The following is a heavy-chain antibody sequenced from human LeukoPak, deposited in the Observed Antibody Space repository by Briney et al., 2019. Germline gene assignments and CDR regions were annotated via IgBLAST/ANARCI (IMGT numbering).Heavy chain of an antibody. CDR3: ARGGSGSWHGMDV. Sequence: PGGSLRLSCAASGFTFSSYTMHWVRQAPGKGLEWVAVISYDGSNKYYADSVKGRFTISRDNSKNTLYLQMNSLRAEDTAVYYCARGGSGSWHGMDVWGQGTTVTVSS. V-gene: IGHV3-30-3*01. CDR1: GFTFSSYT. J-gene: IGHJ6*02. CDR2: ISYDGSNK. D-gene: IGHD3-10*01.